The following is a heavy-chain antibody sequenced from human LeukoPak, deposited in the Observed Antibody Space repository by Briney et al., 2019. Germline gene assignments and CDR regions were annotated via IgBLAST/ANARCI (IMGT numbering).Heavy chain of an antibody. CDR2: IIPIFGTA. CDR1: GGTFSSYA. D-gene: IGHD2-2*01. Sequence: SVKASCKASGGTFSSYAISWVRQAPGQGLEWMGGIIPIFGTANYAQKFQGRVTITADESTSTAYMELSSLRSEDTAVYYCASASPLVPAYYYYGMDVWGQGTTVTVSS. J-gene: IGHJ6*02. CDR3: ASASPLVPAYYYYGMDV. V-gene: IGHV1-69*13.